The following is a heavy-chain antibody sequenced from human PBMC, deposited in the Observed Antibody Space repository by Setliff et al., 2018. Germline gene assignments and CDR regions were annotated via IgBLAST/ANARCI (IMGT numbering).Heavy chain of an antibody. CDR1: GFTFSSYA. V-gene: IGHV3-30*04. J-gene: IGHJ3*02. CDR3: AAGGGDDAFDI. Sequence: LSLSCAASGFTFSSYAMHWVRQAPGKGLEWVAVISYDGSNEYYADSVKGRFTISRDNSKNTLYLQMNSLRAEDTAVYYCAAGGGDDAFDIWGQGTMVTVSS. CDR2: ISYDGSNE. D-gene: IGHD3-16*01.